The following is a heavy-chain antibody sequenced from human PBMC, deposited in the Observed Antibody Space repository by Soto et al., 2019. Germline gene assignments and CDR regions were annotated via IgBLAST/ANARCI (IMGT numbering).Heavy chain of an antibody. V-gene: IGHV5-51*01. CDR3: AKDLLRYFDYRGVLDY. J-gene: IGHJ4*02. CDR1: GYSFTSYW. CDR2: IYPGDSDT. D-gene: IGHD3-9*01. Sequence: PGESLKISCKGSGYSFTSYWIGWVRQMPGKGLEWMGIIYPGDSDTRYSPSFQGQVTISADKSISTAYLQWSSLRAEDTAVFYCAKDLLRYFDYRGVLDYWGQGTLVTVSS.